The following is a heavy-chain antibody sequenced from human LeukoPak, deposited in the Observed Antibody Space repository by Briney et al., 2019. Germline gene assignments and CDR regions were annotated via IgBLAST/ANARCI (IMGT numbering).Heavy chain of an antibody. CDR2: IYWNDDK. Sequence: SGPTLVNPTQTLTLTCTFSGFSLSTSGVGVGWIRQPPGKALEWLALIYWNDDKRYSPSLKSRLTITKDTSKNQVVLTMTNMDPADTATYYCAHRYIAAAAFDYWGQGTLVTVSS. V-gene: IGHV2-5*01. CDR3: AHRYIAAAAFDY. J-gene: IGHJ4*02. CDR1: GFSLSTSGVG. D-gene: IGHD6-13*01.